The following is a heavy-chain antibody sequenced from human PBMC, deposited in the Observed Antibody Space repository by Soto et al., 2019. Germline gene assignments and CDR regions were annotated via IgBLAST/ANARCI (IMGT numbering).Heavy chain of an antibody. V-gene: IGHV3-23*01. Sequence: GGSLRLSCAASGFTFSSYAMSWVRQAPGKGLEWVSAISGSGGSTYYADSVKGRFTISRDNSKNALYLQMNSLRAEDTAVYYCAKDTDIVVVPAAFDIWGQGTMVTVSS. CDR1: GFTFSSYA. CDR3: AKDTDIVVVPAAFDI. D-gene: IGHD2-2*01. J-gene: IGHJ3*02. CDR2: ISGSGGST.